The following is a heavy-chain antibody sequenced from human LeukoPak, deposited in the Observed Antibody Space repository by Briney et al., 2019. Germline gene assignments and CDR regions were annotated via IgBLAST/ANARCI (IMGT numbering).Heavy chain of an antibody. CDR2: ITGSGGSA. D-gene: IGHD2-15*01. Sequence: PVRTPRPSRAVSGFTFNGYAMSWVRQSPGKGLEWVSGITGSGGSAYYTDSVKGRFTISRDNSKNTLYLQMNRLRAEDTAVYYCAKGRCSGGSCYGRGFDYWGQGTLVTVSS. J-gene: IGHJ4*02. CDR3: AKGRCSGGSCYGRGFDY. V-gene: IGHV3-23*01. CDR1: GFTFNGYA.